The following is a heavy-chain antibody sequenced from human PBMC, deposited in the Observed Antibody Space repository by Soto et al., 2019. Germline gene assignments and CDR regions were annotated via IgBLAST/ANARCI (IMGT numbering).Heavy chain of an antibody. CDR2: IKSKTDGGTT. CDR1: GFTFSNAW. V-gene: IGHV3-15*01. D-gene: IGHD2-2*01. Sequence: GGSLRLSCAASGFTFSNAWMSWVRQAPGKGLEWVGRIKSKTDGGTTDYAAPVKGRFTISRDDSKKTLYLQMNRLKTEDTAVYYCTVQYQLLPLIDYWGQGTLVTV. CDR3: TVQYQLLPLIDY. J-gene: IGHJ4*02.